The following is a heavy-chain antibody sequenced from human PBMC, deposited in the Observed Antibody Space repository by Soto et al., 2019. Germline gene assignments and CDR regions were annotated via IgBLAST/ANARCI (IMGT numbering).Heavy chain of an antibody. D-gene: IGHD5-12*01. CDR2: IDPTDSYT. J-gene: IGHJ6*02. Sequence: PGESLKSSGKGSGYSFARYWINWVRELRRKGLGWMGRIDPTDSYTNYSPSFQGRVTLSADKSISTVYLQWSSLGASDTATYYCARPLSGAKNGYNTYYFHGLDVWGQGTTVTVSS. CDR1: GYSFARYW. CDR3: ARPLSGAKNGYNTYYFHGLDV. V-gene: IGHV5-10-1*01.